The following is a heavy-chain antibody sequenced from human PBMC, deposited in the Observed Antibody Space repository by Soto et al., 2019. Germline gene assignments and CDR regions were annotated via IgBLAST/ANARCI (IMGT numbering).Heavy chain of an antibody. CDR3: ARDFLGEEPD. CDR1: GGSIDSYY. CDR2: VYYTGTT. D-gene: IGHD1-1*01. Sequence: SETLSLTCTVSGGSIDSYYWTWIRQPPGKGLEWIGYVYYTGTTTYSPSLKSRVTISVDTSMNQISLKLSSVTAADTAVYYCARDFLGEEPDWGQGTLVTVSS. V-gene: IGHV4-59*12. J-gene: IGHJ4*02.